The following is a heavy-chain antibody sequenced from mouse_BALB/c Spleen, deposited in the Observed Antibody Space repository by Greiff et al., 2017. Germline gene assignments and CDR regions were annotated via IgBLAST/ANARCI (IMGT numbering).Heavy chain of an antibody. Sequence: EVKLVESGGGLVQPGGSRKLSCAASGFTFSSFGMHWVRQAPEKGLEWVAYISSGSSTIYYADTVKGRFTISRDNPKNTLFLQMSSLRSEDTAMYYCARGGGGMDYWGQGTSVTVSS. J-gene: IGHJ4*01. CDR3: ARGGGGMDY. V-gene: IGHV5-17*02. CDR1: GFTFSSFG. CDR2: ISSGSSTI.